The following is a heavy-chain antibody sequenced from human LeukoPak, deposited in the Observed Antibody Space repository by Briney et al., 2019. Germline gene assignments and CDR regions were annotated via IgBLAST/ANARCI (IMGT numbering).Heavy chain of an antibody. CDR1: GFTFSSYA. CDR3: AKALLYYYYGMDV. CDR2: ISGSGGST. J-gene: IGHJ6*02. Sequence: GGSLRLSCAASGFTFSSYAMSWVRHAPGKGLEWVSAISGSGGSTYYADSVKGRFTISRDNSKNTLYLQMNSLRAEDTAVYYCAKALLYYYYGMDVWGQGTTVTVSS. V-gene: IGHV3-23*01. D-gene: IGHD2-15*01.